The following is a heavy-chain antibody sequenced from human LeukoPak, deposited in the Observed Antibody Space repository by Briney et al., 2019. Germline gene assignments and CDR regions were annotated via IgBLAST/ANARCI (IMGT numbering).Heavy chain of an antibody. J-gene: IGHJ5*02. V-gene: IGHV4-34*01. CDR3: ARPRTRLAWFDP. Sequence: SETLSLTCAVYGGSFSGYYWSWIRQPPGKGLEWIGEINHSGSTNYNPSLKSRVTISVDTSKNQFSLKLSSVTAADTAVYYCARPRTRLAWFDPWGQGTLVAVSS. CDR2: INHSGST. CDR1: GGSFSGYY. D-gene: IGHD6-19*01.